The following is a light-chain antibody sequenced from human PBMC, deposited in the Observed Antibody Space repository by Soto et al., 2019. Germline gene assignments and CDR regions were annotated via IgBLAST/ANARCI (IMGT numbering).Light chain of an antibody. Sequence: QSALTQPRSVSGSPGQSVTISCTGTNSDVGGYNYVSWYLQHPGKAPKLMIYDVSKRPSGVPDRFSGSKSGNTAPLTISGLQAEDEADYYCCSYAGSYTHVFGTGTKVTVL. CDR3: CSYAGSYTHV. CDR2: DVS. CDR1: NSDVGGYNY. V-gene: IGLV2-11*01. J-gene: IGLJ1*01.